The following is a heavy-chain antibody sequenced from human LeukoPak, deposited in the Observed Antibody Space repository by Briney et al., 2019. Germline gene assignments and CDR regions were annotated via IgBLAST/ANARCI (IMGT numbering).Heavy chain of an antibody. CDR2: IKQDGSEK. V-gene: IGHV3-7*01. CDR3: ARDRLYGPPDY. D-gene: IGHD4-17*01. Sequence: PGGSLRLSCAASGFIFNSYWMSWVRQAPGKGLEWVANIKQDGSEKYYVDSVKGRFTISRDNAKHSLYLQMNSLRAEDTAVYYCARDRLYGPPDYWGQGTLVTVSS. CDR1: GFIFNSYW. J-gene: IGHJ4*02.